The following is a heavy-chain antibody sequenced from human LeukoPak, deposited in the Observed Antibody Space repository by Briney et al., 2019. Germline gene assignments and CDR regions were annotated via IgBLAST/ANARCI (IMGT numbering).Heavy chain of an antibody. CDR1: GLTISTYA. D-gene: IGHD1-26*01. V-gene: IGHV3-23*01. J-gene: IGHJ3*02. Sequence: HPGGSLRLSCAASGLTISTYAMSWVRQAPGKGLEWVSTVSVSSDNTYYADSVRGRFTISRDNAKNSLYLQMNSLKAEDTAIYYCAREVGTPQAFDIWGQGTMVTVSS. CDR2: VSVSSDNT. CDR3: AREVGTPQAFDI.